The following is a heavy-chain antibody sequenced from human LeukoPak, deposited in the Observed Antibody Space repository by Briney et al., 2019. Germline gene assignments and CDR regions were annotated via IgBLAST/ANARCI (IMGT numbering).Heavy chain of an antibody. CDR3: ARDSPGYSTGWYYPFDY. CDR1: GYSISSGYY. D-gene: IGHD6-19*01. J-gene: IGHJ4*02. V-gene: IGHV4-38-2*02. Sequence: SETLSLTCAVSGYSISSGYYWDWIRQPPGKGLEWIGSIYHSGSTYYNPSLKSRLTISVDTTKNQFSLKLTSVTAADTAVYYCARDSPGYSTGWYYPFDYWGQGTLVTVSS. CDR2: IYHSGST.